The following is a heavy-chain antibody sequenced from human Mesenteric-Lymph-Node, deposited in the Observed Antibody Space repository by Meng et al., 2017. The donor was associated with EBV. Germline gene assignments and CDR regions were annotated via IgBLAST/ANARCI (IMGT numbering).Heavy chain of an antibody. Sequence: EVEVCVPGGGLVQPGWSLRLSCAASGFTFSSSASYWVRQAPGKGLEWVSGIYQSGSSAYYADSVKGRFTVSRDNSKNMLYLQMNSLRAEDTAIYYCAKNSGLDYWGQGTLVTVSS. CDR2: IYQSGSSA. CDR3: AKNSGLDY. V-gene: IGHV3-23*05. J-gene: IGHJ4*02. CDR1: GFTFSSSA.